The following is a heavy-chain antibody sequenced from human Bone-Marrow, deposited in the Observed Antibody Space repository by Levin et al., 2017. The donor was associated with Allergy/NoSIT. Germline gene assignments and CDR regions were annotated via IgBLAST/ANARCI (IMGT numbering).Heavy chain of an antibody. CDR1: GFTFSSYG. CDR2: ISYDGSNK. D-gene: IGHD3-16*01. Sequence: GGSLRLSCAASGFTFSSYGMHWVRQAPGKGLEWVAVISYDGSNKYYADSVKGRFTISRDNSKNTLYLQMNSLRAEDTAVYYCAKDGGGAKVDYWGQGTLVTVSS. V-gene: IGHV3-30*18. CDR3: AKDGGGAKVDY. J-gene: IGHJ4*02.